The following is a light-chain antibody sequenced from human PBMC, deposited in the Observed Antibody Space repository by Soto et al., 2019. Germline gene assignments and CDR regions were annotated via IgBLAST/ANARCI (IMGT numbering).Light chain of an antibody. CDR3: QQYNSDFWT. J-gene: IGKJ1*01. CDR2: DAS. Sequence: DIQMTQSPSTLSGSVGDRVTITCRASQTISSWLAWYQQKPGKAPKLLIYDASTLESGVPSRFSGSGSGTDFTLTISSLQPDDFATYYCQQYNSDFWTFGQGTKVDIK. V-gene: IGKV1-5*01. CDR1: QTISSW.